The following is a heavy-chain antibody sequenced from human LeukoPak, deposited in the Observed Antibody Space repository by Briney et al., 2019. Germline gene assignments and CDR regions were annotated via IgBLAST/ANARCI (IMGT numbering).Heavy chain of an antibody. Sequence: GGSLRLSCAASGFTFSSCGMHWVRQAPGKGLEWVAVIWYDGSNKYYADSVKGRSTISRDNSKNTLYLQMNSLRAEDTAVYYCAKSRAGSLDYWGQGTLVTVSS. J-gene: IGHJ4*02. CDR1: GFTFSSCG. CDR3: AKSRAGSLDY. D-gene: IGHD6-25*01. V-gene: IGHV3-33*06. CDR2: IWYDGSNK.